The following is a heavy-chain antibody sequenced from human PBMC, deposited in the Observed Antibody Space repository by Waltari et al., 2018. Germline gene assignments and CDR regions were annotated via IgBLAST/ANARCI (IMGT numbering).Heavy chain of an antibody. V-gene: IGHV1-69-2*01. J-gene: IGHJ4*02. Sequence: EVELVQSGAEVKKPGAPVKISCKDSGYTFMDYFMHWVQQAPGNGLEWMGRIDPEDGETVYSEKFQGRVTITADTSTDTAYMELSSLTSGDTAVYYCAPLPGGSGQTFDYWGQGTLVTVSS. D-gene: IGHD3-10*01. CDR3: APLPGGSGQTFDY. CDR1: GYTFMDYF. CDR2: IDPEDGET.